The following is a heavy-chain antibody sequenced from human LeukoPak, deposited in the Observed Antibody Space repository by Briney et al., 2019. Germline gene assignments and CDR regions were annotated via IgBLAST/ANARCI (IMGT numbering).Heavy chain of an antibody. CDR1: GGSFSGYY. Sequence: PSETLSLTCAVYGGSFSGYYWSWIRQPPGKGLEWIGEINHSGSTNYNPSLKSRVTISVDTSKNQFSLKLRSVTGADTAVYYCARGRYWGSGPIDYWGQGTLVTVSS. CDR2: INHSGST. V-gene: IGHV4-34*01. CDR3: ARGRYWGSGPIDY. D-gene: IGHD3-16*01. J-gene: IGHJ4*02.